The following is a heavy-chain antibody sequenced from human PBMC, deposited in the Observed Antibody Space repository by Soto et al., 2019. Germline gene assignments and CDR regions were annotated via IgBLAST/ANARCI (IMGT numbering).Heavy chain of an antibody. D-gene: IGHD2-2*01. J-gene: IGHJ5*02. CDR2: IWYDGSNK. CDR1: GFTFSSYG. Sequence: SLRLSCAASGFTFSSYGMHWVRQAPGKGLEWVAVIWYDGSNKYYADSVKGRFTISRDNSKNTLYLQMNSLRAEDTAVYYCARELGYCSSTSCYRWFDPWGQGTLVTVSS. V-gene: IGHV3-33*01. CDR3: ARELGYCSSTSCYRWFDP.